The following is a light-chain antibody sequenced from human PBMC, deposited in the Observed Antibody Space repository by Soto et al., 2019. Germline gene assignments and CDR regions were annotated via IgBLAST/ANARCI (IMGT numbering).Light chain of an antibody. J-gene: IGKJ1*01. CDR1: QSVSSN. CDR2: GAS. V-gene: IGKV3D-15*01. CDR3: QQYDNWPPT. Sequence: EIVMTQSPCTLSASPGERVTLSCRASQSVSSNLAWYQQKPGQAHRLLIYGASTRATGIPARFSGSGSATEFTLTISSLQSEDFAVYYCQQYDNWPPTFGQGTKVEVK.